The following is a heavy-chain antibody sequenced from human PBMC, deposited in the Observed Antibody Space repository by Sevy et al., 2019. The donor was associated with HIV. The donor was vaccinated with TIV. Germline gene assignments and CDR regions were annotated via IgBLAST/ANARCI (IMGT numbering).Heavy chain of an antibody. J-gene: IGHJ5*02. D-gene: IGHD3-22*01. Sequence: LSLTCAASGFTFSLYAMTWVHQAPGKGLEWVSTITISGGNTYYADSVKGRFTISRDNSKNTLYLQMNSLRAEDTAIYFCAKDHDNNWFDPWGQGTLVTVSS. V-gene: IGHV3-23*01. CDR2: ITISGGNT. CDR1: GFTFSLYA. CDR3: AKDHDNNWFDP.